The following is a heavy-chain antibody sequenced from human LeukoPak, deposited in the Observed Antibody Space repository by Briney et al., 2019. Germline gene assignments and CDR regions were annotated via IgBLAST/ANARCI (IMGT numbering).Heavy chain of an antibody. Sequence: ASVKVSCKASGYTFTSYGISWVRQAPGQGLEWMGWISAYNGNTNYAQKLQGRVTMTTDTSTSTAYMELRSLRSDDPAVYYCARNDYGDYLPDYWGQGTLVTVSS. V-gene: IGHV1-18*01. D-gene: IGHD4-17*01. J-gene: IGHJ4*02. CDR3: ARNDYGDYLPDY. CDR1: GYTFTSYG. CDR2: ISAYNGNT.